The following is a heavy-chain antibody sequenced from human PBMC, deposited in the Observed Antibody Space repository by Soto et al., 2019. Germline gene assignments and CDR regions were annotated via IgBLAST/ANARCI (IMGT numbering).Heavy chain of an antibody. Sequence: GESLKISCKGSGYSFTSYWISWVRQMPGKGLEWMGRIDPSDSYTNYSPSFQGHVTISADKSISTAYLQWSSLRASDTAMYYCARSTTVTTYSDYGMDVWGQGTTVTVPS. V-gene: IGHV5-10-1*01. CDR1: GYSFTSYW. D-gene: IGHD4-17*01. J-gene: IGHJ6*02. CDR3: ARSTTVTTYSDYGMDV. CDR2: IDPSDSYT.